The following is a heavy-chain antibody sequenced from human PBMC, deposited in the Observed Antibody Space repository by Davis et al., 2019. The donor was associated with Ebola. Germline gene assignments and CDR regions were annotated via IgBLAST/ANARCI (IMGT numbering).Heavy chain of an antibody. CDR3: ARDPVSGNSRYGMDV. V-gene: IGHV3-30*03. CDR1: GFTFSSYG. CDR2: ISYDGSNK. Sequence: GGSLRLSCAASGFTFSSYGMHWVRQAPGKGLEWVAVISYDGSNKYYADSVKGRFTISRDNSKNTLYLQMNSLRAEDTAVYYCARDPVSGNSRYGMDVWGKGTTVTVSS. D-gene: IGHD4-23*01. J-gene: IGHJ6*04.